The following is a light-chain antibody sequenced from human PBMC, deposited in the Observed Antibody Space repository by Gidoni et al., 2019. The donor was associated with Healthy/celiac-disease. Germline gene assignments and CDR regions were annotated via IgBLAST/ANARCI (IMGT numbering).Light chain of an antibody. CDR1: QSISSY. CDR3: QQSYSTLLT. Sequence: DIQKTQSPSSLSASVGDRVTITCRASQSISSYLNWYQQKQGSVLEGVVPPPAPQFPSRFSGSGSGTDFTLTISSLQPEDFATYYCQQSYSTLLTFGQGTRLEIK. J-gene: IGKJ5*01. V-gene: IGKV1-39*01. CDR2: PPP.